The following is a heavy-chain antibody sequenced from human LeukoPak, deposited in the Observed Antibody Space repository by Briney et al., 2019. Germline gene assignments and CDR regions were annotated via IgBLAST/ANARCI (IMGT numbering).Heavy chain of an antibody. Sequence: PGGSLRLSCAASGFTFSSYAMHWVRQAPGKGLEWVAVISYDGSNKYYADSVKGRFTISRDNSKNTLYLQMNSLRAEDTAVYYCARSRITGTPHGGYYYYYMDVWGKGITVTVSS. D-gene: IGHD1-7*01. CDR3: ARSRITGTPHGGYYYYYMDV. J-gene: IGHJ6*03. V-gene: IGHV3-30-3*01. CDR2: ISYDGSNK. CDR1: GFTFSSYA.